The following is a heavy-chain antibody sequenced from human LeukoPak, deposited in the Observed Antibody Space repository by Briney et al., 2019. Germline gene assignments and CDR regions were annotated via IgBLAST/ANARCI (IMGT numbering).Heavy chain of an antibody. Sequence: GGSLRLSSAASGFTFSSYGMHWVRQAPGKGLEWVAIIWYDGSNKYYADSVKGRFTISRDNSKNTLYLQMNSLRAEDTAVYYCARDWMVRGVIDGNWFDPWGQGTLVTVSS. D-gene: IGHD3-10*01. CDR2: IWYDGSNK. V-gene: IGHV3-33*01. J-gene: IGHJ5*02. CDR1: GFTFSSYG. CDR3: ARDWMVRGVIDGNWFDP.